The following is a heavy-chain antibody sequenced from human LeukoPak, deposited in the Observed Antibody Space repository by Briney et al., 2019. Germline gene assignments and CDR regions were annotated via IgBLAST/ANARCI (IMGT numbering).Heavy chain of an antibody. V-gene: IGHV3-33*08. Sequence: GGSLRLSCAASGFTFSSYVMHWVRQAPGKGLEWVAVIWYDGSNKYYADSVKGRFTISRDNSKNTLYLQMNSLRAEDTAVYYCARPTYSGSYYWFDYWGQGTLVTVSS. J-gene: IGHJ4*02. CDR1: GFTFSSYV. D-gene: IGHD1-26*01. CDR2: IWYDGSNK. CDR3: ARPTYSGSYYWFDY.